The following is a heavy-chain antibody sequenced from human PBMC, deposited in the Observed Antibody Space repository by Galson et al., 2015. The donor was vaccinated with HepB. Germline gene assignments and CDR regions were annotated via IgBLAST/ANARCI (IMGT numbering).Heavy chain of an antibody. CDR3: ARDGGSSVLDL. CDR2: ISAYNGNT. D-gene: IGHD3-16*01. V-gene: IGHV1-18*04. Sequence: SVKVSCKASGYSFSGYGISWVRQAPGQGLEWMGWISAYNGNTNYEQKLQGRVTMTTDTSTSTAYMELRSLRSDDTALYYCARDGGSSVLDLWGQGTLVTVSS. CDR1: GYSFSGYG. J-gene: IGHJ5*02.